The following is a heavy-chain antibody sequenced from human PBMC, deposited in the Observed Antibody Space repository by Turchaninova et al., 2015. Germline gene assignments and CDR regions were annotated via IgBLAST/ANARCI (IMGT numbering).Heavy chain of an antibody. D-gene: IGHD6-19*01. CDR1: CYSISSGDY. V-gene: IGHV4-38-2*01. J-gene: IGHJ3*02. Sequence: QVQLQESGPRLVKPSAPLSLPCAVSCYSISSGDYVGWIRQPPGKGVEWGGSMYHSGTTYYKPALKSRVTISLDTSKNQFSLKLNSVTAADTAVYYCARLAGDLDAFDMWGQGTVVTVSS. CDR3: ARLAGDLDAFDM. CDR2: MYHSGTT.